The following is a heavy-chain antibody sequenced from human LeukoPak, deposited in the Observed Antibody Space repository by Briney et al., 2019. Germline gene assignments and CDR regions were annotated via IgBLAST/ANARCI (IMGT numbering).Heavy chain of an antibody. CDR3: VRSPQLDP. CDR1: GGSISSYY. CDR2: IQNSVTSY. D-gene: IGHD3-10*01. Sequence: SETLSLTCTVSGGSISSYYWSRVRQPPGKGLEWIGYIQNSVTSYTDNPSLQSRVTISVDTSKNQFSLQVTSVTAADTAVYYCVRSPQLDPWGPGILVTVSS. J-gene: IGHJ5*02. V-gene: IGHV4-59*03.